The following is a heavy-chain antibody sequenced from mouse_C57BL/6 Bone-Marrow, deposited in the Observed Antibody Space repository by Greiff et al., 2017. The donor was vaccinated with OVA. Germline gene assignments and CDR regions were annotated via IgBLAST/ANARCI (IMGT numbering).Heavy chain of an antibody. Sequence: QVQLQQSGPELVKPGASVKISCKASGYTFTGYYINWVKQRPGQGLEWIGWIFPGSGSTYYNAQFKGKATLTVDKSTSTDYMLLSSRTSEDSAVYFCARSGRLRPWFAYWGQGTPVTVSA. J-gene: IGHJ3*01. CDR1: GYTFTGYY. CDR2: IFPGSGST. CDR3: ARSGRLRPWFAY. V-gene: IGHV1-75*01. D-gene: IGHD2-4*01.